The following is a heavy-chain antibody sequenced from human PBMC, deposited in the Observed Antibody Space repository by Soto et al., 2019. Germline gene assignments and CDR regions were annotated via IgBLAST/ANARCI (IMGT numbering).Heavy chain of an antibody. D-gene: IGHD3-16*02. Sequence: SLTCTVSGGSISSYYWSWIRQPAGKGLEWIGRIYTSGSTNYNPSLKSRVTMSVDTSKNQFSLKLSSVTAADTAVYYCARDEDMITFGGVISRRYYYGMDVWGQGTTVTVSS. CDR2: IYTSGST. CDR1: GGSISSYY. J-gene: IGHJ6*02. CDR3: ARDEDMITFGGVISRRYYYGMDV. V-gene: IGHV4-4*07.